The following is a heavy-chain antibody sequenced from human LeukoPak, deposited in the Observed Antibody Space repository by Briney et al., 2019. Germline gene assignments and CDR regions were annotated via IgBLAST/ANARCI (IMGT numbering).Heavy chain of an antibody. CDR2: ISGSGGST. Sequence: AGGSLRLSCAASGFTFSSYAMSWVRQAPGKGLEWVSSISGSGGSTYSADSVKGRFTISRDNSKNTLYLQMNSLRAEDTAVYYFAKGGYNYFDYWGQGTLVTVSS. D-gene: IGHD3-22*01. CDR3: AKGGYNYFDY. CDR1: GFTFSSYA. J-gene: IGHJ4*02. V-gene: IGHV3-23*01.